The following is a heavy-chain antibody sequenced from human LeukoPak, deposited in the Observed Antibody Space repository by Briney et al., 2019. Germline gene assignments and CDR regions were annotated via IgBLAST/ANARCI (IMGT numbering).Heavy chain of an antibody. D-gene: IGHD2-2*01. V-gene: IGHV3-33*08. CDR1: GFTFSSYW. Sequence: GGSLRLSCAASGFTFSSYWMSWVRQAPGKGLEWVAVIWYDGSNKYYADSVKGRFTISRDNSKNTLYLQMNSLRAEDTAVYYCARGYCSSTSCYNYFDYWGQGTLVTVSS. J-gene: IGHJ4*02. CDR2: IWYDGSNK. CDR3: ARGYCSSTSCYNYFDY.